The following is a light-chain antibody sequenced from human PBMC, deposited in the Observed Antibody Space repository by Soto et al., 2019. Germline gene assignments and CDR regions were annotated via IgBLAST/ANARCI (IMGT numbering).Light chain of an antibody. CDR2: DAS. V-gene: IGKV3-20*01. J-gene: IGKJ4*01. Sequence: EIMMTQSPATLSVSPGESATLSCRASQSVRTHLAWYQQKPGQAPRLLIYDASSRATGIPDRFSGGGSGTDFTLTISRLEPEDFAVYYCQQFSSYPLTFGGGTKVDIK. CDR1: QSVRTH. CDR3: QQFSSYPLT.